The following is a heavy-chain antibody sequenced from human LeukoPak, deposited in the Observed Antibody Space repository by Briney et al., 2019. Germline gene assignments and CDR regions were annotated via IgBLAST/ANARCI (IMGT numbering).Heavy chain of an antibody. V-gene: IGHV4-34*01. CDR3: ARGRYSSSSHDY. Sequence: SETLSLTCAVYGGSFSGYYWSWIRQPPGKGLEWIGEINHSGSTNYNPSLKSRVTISVDTSKNQFSPKLSSVTAADTAVYYCARGRYSSSSHDYWGQGTLVTVSS. D-gene: IGHD6-6*01. CDR2: INHSGST. CDR1: GGSFSGYY. J-gene: IGHJ4*02.